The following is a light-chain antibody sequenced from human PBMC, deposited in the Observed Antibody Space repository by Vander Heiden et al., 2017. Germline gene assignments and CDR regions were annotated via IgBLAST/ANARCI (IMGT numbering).Light chain of an antibody. CDR1: QSISSW. CDR3: QQDNSYSWT. CDR2: KAS. V-gene: IGKV1-5*03. Sequence: DIQITHSPSTLSASVGDRLTITCRASQSISSWLAWHQQKPGTATKLLIYKASSVESGVPSRFSGSASATEFTLTISRLHPDDFTTYYCQQDNSYSWTFGQGTKVEIK. J-gene: IGKJ1*01.